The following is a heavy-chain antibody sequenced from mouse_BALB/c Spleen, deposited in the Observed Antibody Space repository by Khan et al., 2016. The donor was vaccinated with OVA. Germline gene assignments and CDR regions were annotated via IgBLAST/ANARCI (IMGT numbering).Heavy chain of an antibody. D-gene: IGHD2-3*01. V-gene: IGHV1S137*01. CDR1: GYTFTDYA. CDR3: ARPAYDGYYDY. J-gene: IGHJ2*01. CDR2: ISTYSGNT. Sequence: QIQLVQSGPELVRPGVSVKMSCKGSGYTFTDYAMYWVKQSHAKSLEWIGLISTYSGNTNYNQKFKGKATMTVDKSSNTAYMELARLTSDDSAIYYCARPAYDGYYDYWGQGTTLTVSS.